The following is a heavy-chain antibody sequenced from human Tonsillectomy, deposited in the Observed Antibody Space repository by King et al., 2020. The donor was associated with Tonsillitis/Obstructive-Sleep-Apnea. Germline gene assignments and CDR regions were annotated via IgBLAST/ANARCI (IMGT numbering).Heavy chain of an antibody. CDR3: ARDSRTGHSESKRPLYFAY. CDR2: ISARGGST. CDR1: AFTFSTYA. Sequence: VQLVESGGGLVQPGGSLRLSCAASAFTFSTYAMSWVRQAPGKGLEWVSTISARGGSTDYADSVKGRFTISRDHSKNTLYLQMNRLRAEDTAIYFCARDSRTGHSESKRPLYFAYWGLGTLVTVSS. D-gene: IGHD5-12*01. V-gene: IGHV3-23*04. J-gene: IGHJ4*02.